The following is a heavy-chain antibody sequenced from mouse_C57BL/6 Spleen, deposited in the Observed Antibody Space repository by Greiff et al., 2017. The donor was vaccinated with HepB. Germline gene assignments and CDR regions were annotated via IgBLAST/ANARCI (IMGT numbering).Heavy chain of an antibody. CDR1: GFSFNTYA. V-gene: IGHV10-1*01. CDR3: VRQGYSKPWFAY. CDR2: IRSKSNNYAT. Sequence: EVQVVESGGGLVQPKGSLKLSCAASGFSFNTYAMNWVRQAPGKGLEWVARIRSKSNNYATYYADSVKDRFTISRDDSESILYLQMNNLKTEDTAMYYCVRQGYSKPWFAYWGQGTLVTVSA. D-gene: IGHD2-5*01. J-gene: IGHJ3*01.